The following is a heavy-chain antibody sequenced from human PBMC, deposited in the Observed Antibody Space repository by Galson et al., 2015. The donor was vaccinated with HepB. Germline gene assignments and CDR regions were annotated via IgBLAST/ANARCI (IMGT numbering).Heavy chain of an antibody. CDR3: AIGTSGWYISRGMDV. V-gene: IGHV7-4-1*02. D-gene: IGHD6-19*01. J-gene: IGHJ6*02. Sequence: SVKVSCKASGYTFSSNAINWVRQAPGQGLEWMGWINTNTGIPTYAQVFTGRFVSSLDTSVTTAYLHISSLKAEDTAVYYCAIGTSGWYISRGMDVWGQGTTVTVSS. CDR2: INTNTGIP. CDR1: GYTFSSNA.